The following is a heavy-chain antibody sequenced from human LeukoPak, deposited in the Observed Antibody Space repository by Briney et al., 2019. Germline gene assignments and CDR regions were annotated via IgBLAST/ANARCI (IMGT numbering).Heavy chain of an antibody. CDR1: GFTFSSYG. CDR2: ISYDGSNK. CDR3: AKHGPVDWGPVLDY. J-gene: IGHJ4*02. D-gene: IGHD3/OR15-3a*01. Sequence: PGGSLRLSCAASGFTFSSYGMHWVRQAPGKGLEWVAVISYDGSNKYYADSVKGRFTISRDNSKNTLYLQMNGLRAEDTAVYYCAKHGPVDWGPVLDYWGQGTLVTVSS. V-gene: IGHV3-30*18.